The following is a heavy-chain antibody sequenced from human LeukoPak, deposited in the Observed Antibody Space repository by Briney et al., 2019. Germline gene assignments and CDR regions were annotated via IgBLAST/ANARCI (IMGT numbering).Heavy chain of an antibody. V-gene: IGHV3-7*01. J-gene: IGHJ4*02. Sequence: GGSLRLSCAASGFTFSNYWMTWVRQAPGRGLEWVANIKQDGSEKYYVDSVKGRFTISRDNAKNSLYLQMTSLRAEDTAVYYCARDYDTSGYAIFDYWGQGTPVTVSS. CDR2: IKQDGSEK. D-gene: IGHD3-22*01. CDR1: GFTFSNYW. CDR3: ARDYDTSGYAIFDY.